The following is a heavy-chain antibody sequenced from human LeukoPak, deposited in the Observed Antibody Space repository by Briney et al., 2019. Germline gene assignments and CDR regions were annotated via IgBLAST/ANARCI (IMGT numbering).Heavy chain of an antibody. Sequence: GGSLRLSCAASGFIFSSYAMHWLRQAPGKGLEWVAVISYDGSNKYYADSVKGRFTISRDNSKNTLYLQMNSLRAEDTAVYYCAKSDSDYWYFDLWGRGTLVTVSS. CDR1: GFIFSSYA. CDR2: ISYDGSNK. V-gene: IGHV3-30-3*01. CDR3: AKSDSDYWYFDL. D-gene: IGHD2-21*02. J-gene: IGHJ2*01.